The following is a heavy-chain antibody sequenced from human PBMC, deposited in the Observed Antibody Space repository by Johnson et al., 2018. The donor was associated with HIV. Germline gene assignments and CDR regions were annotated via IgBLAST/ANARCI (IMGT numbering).Heavy chain of an antibody. V-gene: IGHV3-66*04. CDR1: GFTVSSNY. CDR3: ARQTLRTFDI. CDR2: IYSGGST. J-gene: IGHJ3*02. Sequence: VQVLESGGGLVQPGGSLRLSCAASGFTVSSNYMSWVRQAPGKGLEWVSVIYSGGSTYYADSVKGRFTISRDNSKNTLYLQMNSLRAEDTAVYYCARQTLRTFDIWGQGTMVTVSS.